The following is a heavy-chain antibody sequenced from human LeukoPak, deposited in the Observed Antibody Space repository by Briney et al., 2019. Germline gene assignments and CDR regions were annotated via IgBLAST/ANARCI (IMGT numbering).Heavy chain of an antibody. Sequence: GGSQRLSCVASGFALSTYWMHWVRQAPGKGLVWVSRINSDGSATSYADSVMVRFTISRDSAKNTLYLQMNSLRPEDTAVYYCARGNKWSFDFWGQGALVTVSS. V-gene: IGHV3-74*01. J-gene: IGHJ4*02. D-gene: IGHD2-15*01. CDR1: GFALSTYW. CDR3: ARGNKWSFDF. CDR2: INSDGSAT.